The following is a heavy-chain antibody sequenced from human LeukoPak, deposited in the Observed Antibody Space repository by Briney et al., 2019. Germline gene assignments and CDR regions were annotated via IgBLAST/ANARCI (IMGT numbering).Heavy chain of an antibody. D-gene: IGHD5-18*01. CDR1: GCSISSSSYY. Sequence: SETLSLTCTVSGCSISSSSYYWGWIRQPPGKGLEWIGSIYYSGSTYYNPSLKSRVTISVDTSKNQFSLKLSSVTAADTAVYYCARHSYCYGYYYYGMDVWGQGTTVTVSS. CDR3: ARHSYCYGYYYYGMDV. V-gene: IGHV4-39*01. CDR2: IYYSGST. J-gene: IGHJ6*02.